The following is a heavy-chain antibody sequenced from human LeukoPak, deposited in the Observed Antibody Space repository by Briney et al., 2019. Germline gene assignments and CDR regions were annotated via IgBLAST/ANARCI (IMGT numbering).Heavy chain of an antibody. CDR2: INPNSGGT. CDR3: ALGWAAGPIDY. D-gene: IGHD6-13*01. Sequence: GASVKVSCKASGYTFTGYYMHWVRQAPGQGLEWMGWINPNSGGTNYAQKFQGRVTMTRDMSTSTVYMELSSLRSEDTAVYYCALGWAAGPIDYWGQGTLVTVSS. CDR1: GYTFTGYY. J-gene: IGHJ4*02. V-gene: IGHV1-2*02.